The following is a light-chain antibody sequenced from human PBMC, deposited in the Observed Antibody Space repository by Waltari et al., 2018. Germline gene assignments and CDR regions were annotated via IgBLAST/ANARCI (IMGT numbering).Light chain of an antibody. CDR2: DVS. V-gene: IGLV2-14*01. Sequence: QSALTQPASVSGSPGQSITISCYGTSSDVGFYNYVSWYQQHPGKAPKLMIYDVSQRPSGGSDRFAGTKSGNTASLTSSGLQAEDDADYYCNSYTGSSSWVFGGGTKVTV. J-gene: IGLJ3*02. CDR3: NSYTGSSSWV. CDR1: SSDVGFYNY.